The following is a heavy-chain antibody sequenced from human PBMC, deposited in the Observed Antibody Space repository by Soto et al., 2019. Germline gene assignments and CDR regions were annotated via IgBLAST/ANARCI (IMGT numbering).Heavy chain of an antibody. V-gene: IGHV3-30*04. CDR1: GFRFSGFG. CDR3: ARYLGGYVHLWDKSNY. D-gene: IGHD5-12*01. CDR2: ISFDASEK. Sequence: QVQLVESGGGVVQPGASLTLSCAASGFRFSGFGMHWVRQAPGKGLEWVAVISFDASEKFSVDSVKGRFSISRDDSHSKAVLQLNGLSREDTGVYYCARYLGGYVHLWDKSNYWGQGTLGNVS. J-gene: IGHJ1*01.